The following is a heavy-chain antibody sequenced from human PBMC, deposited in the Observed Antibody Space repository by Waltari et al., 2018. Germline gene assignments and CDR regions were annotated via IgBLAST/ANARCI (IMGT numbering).Heavy chain of an antibody. CDR2: IYYSGST. Sequence: QVQLQESGPGLVKPSETLSLTCTVSGGSISSYYWSWIRQPPGKGLEWIGYIYYSGSTNYNPSLKSRVTISVDTSKNQFSLKLSSVTAADTAVYYCARHYYYDSSGYYPTYYYGMDVWGQGTTVTVSS. CDR3: ARHYYYDSSGYYPTYYYGMDV. CDR1: GGSISSYY. D-gene: IGHD3-22*01. V-gene: IGHV4-59*08. J-gene: IGHJ6*02.